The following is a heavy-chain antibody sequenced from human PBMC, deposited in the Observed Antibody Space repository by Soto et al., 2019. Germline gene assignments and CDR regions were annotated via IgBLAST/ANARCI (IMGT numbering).Heavy chain of an antibody. D-gene: IGHD5-12*01. CDR3: PKEGTVDFDH. Sequence: EVQLLESGGGLVQPGGSLRLSCAASGFTFSNYGMHWVRQAPGKGLEWVAGMGGSGGSTYYADSVKGRFTISRDNSKNTLYLQINSLRAEDTAVYYCPKEGTVDFDHWGQGALVTVSS. J-gene: IGHJ4*02. V-gene: IGHV3-23*01. CDR2: MGGSGGST. CDR1: GFTFSNYG.